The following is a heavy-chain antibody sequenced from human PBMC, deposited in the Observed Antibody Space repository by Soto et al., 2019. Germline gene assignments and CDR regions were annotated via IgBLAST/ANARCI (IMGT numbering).Heavy chain of an antibody. CDR3: ARDTTVTMLPVSFDY. V-gene: IGHV1-18*04. CDR1: GYTFTSYG. Sequence: QVQLVQSGAEVKKPGASVKVSCKASGYTFTSYGISWVRQAPGQGLEWMGWISAYNGNTNYAQKLQGRVTMTTDTSTSTAYMELRSLRSDDAAVYYCARDTTVTMLPVSFDYWGQGTLVTVSS. D-gene: IGHD4-17*01. J-gene: IGHJ4*02. CDR2: ISAYNGNT.